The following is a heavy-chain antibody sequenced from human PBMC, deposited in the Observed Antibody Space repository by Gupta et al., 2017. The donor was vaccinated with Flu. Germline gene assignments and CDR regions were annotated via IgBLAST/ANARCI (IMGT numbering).Heavy chain of an antibody. CDR2: VKQGGSEK. V-gene: IGHV3-7*01. Sequence: EVQLVESGGGLVQPGGYVRLCCAASGFPFRNTTMSWVRQAPGKGLAWVANVKQGGSEKHYVDSVKGRFTISRDNAKNSLYLQMNSLRAEDTAVYYCAREGVNRFGMDVWGQGTTVTVSS. D-gene: IGHD3-10*01. J-gene: IGHJ6*02. CDR1: GFPFRNTT. CDR3: AREGVNRFGMDV.